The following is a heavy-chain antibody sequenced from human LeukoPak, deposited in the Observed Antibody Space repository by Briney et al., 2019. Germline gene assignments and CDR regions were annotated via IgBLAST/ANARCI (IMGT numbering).Heavy chain of an antibody. V-gene: IGHV3-11*01. CDR1: GFTFSDYY. CDR3: AREGFRKEMATTPDY. J-gene: IGHJ4*02. D-gene: IGHD5-24*01. CDR2: ISSSGSTI. Sequence: PGGSLRLSCAASGFTFSDYYMSWIRQAPGKGLEWVSYISSSGSTIYYADSVKGRFTISRDNAKNSLYLQMNSLRAEDTAVYYCAREGFRKEMATTPDYWGQGTLVTVSS.